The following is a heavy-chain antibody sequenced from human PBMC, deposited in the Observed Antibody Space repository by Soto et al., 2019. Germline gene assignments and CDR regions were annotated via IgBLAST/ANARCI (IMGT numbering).Heavy chain of an antibody. D-gene: IGHD1-26*01. CDR1: GYTFNRHG. J-gene: IGHJ4*02. CDR2: ISGYNGDI. CDR3: SRVRIVGAREIDF. V-gene: IGHV1-18*04. Sequence: QVHLVQSGGEVKKPGASVKVSCKASGYTFNRHGITWVRQAPGQGLEWMGWISGYNGDINYEQKFQGRVTLSSDTLTSTVYLELKGLRFGDTAVYYCSRVRIVGAREIDFWGQGTLVNGSS.